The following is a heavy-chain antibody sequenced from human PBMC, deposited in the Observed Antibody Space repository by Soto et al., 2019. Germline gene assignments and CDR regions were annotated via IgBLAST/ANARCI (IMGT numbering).Heavy chain of an antibody. J-gene: IGHJ6*02. D-gene: IGHD3-16*01. CDR2: IYSGGST. Sequence: EVQLVESGGGLIQPGGSLRLSCAASGFTVSSNYMSWVRQAPGKGLEWVSVIYSGGSTYYADSVKGRFTISRDNSKNTLYLQRNSLRAEDTAVYYCARGTLNYYYGMDVWGQGTTVTVSS. V-gene: IGHV3-53*01. CDR1: GFTVSSNY. CDR3: ARGTLNYYYGMDV.